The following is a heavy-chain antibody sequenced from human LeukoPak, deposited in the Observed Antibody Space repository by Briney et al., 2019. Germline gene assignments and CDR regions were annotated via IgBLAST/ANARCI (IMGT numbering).Heavy chain of an antibody. CDR3: ARHFVPYTSSWPFDP. D-gene: IGHD6-13*01. J-gene: IGHJ5*02. Sequence: SETLSLTCTVSGGSISSYYWSWIRQPPGKGLEWIGYIYYSGSTNYNPSLKSRVTISVDTSKNQFSLKLSSVTAADTAVYYCARHFVPYTSSWPFDPWGQGTLVTVSS. V-gene: IGHV4-59*08. CDR2: IYYSGST. CDR1: GGSISSYY.